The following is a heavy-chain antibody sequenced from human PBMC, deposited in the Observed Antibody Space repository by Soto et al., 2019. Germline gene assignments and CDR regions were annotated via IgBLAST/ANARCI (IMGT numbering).Heavy chain of an antibody. D-gene: IGHD3-9*01. Sequence: PGKGLEWIGEIYHSGSTNYNPSLKSRVTISVDNAKNSLYLQMNSLRAEDTAVYYCAGILRYFYWLLRGGIGHYYSVMAV. V-gene: IGHV4-4*02. CDR2: IYHSGST. J-gene: IGHJ6*01. CDR3: AGILRYFYWLLRGGIGHYYSVMAV.